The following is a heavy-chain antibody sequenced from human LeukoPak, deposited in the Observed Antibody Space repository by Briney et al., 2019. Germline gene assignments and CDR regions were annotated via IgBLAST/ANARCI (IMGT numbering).Heavy chain of an antibody. V-gene: IGHV1-2*02. Sequence: ASLKVSCKASGYTFTGYYFQWVRQAPGHGLEWMGWINPKSGDSNSALKFQDRVTMTRDTSITTVYMELNSLRSDDTAIYYCARVQYDTNGYRLDSWGQGTLVIVSS. CDR2: INPKSGDS. CDR1: GYTFTGYY. D-gene: IGHD3-22*01. CDR3: ARVQYDTNGYRLDS. J-gene: IGHJ4*02.